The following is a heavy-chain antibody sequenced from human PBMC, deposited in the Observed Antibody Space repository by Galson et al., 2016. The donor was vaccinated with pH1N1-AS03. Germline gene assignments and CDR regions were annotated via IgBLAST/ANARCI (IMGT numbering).Heavy chain of an antibody. J-gene: IGHJ4*02. V-gene: IGHV1-18*01. CDR2: ISAYYGDT. D-gene: IGHD3-3*01. CDR3: VREYKISGVVFFNY. Sequence: SVKVSCKASGYTFTTYGISWVRQAPGQGLEWMGWISAYYGDTHFAHKFQERVTLTRDTSTATAYMELRNLRSEDTAVYYCVREYKISGVVFFNYWGQGTLVPVSS. CDR1: GYTFTTYG.